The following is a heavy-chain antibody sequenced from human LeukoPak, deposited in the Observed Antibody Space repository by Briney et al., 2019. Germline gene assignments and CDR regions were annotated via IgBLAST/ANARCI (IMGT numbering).Heavy chain of an antibody. CDR3: AKDRKWELLDADDAFDI. J-gene: IGHJ3*02. CDR1: GFTFSSYA. V-gene: IGHV3-23*01. CDR2: ISGSGGST. Sequence: GASLRLFCAASGFTFSSYAMSWGRQAPGKGLEWVSAISGSGGSTYYADSVKGRFTISRDNSKNTLYLQMNSLRAEDTAVYYCAKDRKWELLDADDAFDIWGQGTMVTVSS. D-gene: IGHD1-26*01.